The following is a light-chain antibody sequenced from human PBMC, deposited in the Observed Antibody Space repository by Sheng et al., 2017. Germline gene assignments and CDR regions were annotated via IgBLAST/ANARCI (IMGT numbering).Light chain of an antibody. CDR3: MQGTHWPLT. V-gene: IGKV2-30*02. CDR1: RSLVHSDGDTY. J-gene: IGKJ4*01. CDR2: KVS. Sequence: VVMTQSPLSLSVTLGQPASISCRSSRSLVHSDGDTYLHWFQQRPGQSPRRLIXKVSSRDSGVPDRFSASGSDTDFTLRISRVEAEDVGVYYCMQGTHWPLTFGGGTKVEIK.